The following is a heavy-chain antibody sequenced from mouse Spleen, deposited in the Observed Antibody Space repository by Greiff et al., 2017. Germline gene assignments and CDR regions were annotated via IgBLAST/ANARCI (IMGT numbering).Heavy chain of an antibody. D-gene: IGHD2-4*01. CDR1: GYTFTTYW. CDR2: IDPNSGGT. Sequence: QVQLQQPGAELVKPGASVKLSCEASGYTFTTYWMHWVKQRPGRGLDWIGRIDPNSGGTKYNEKFKSKATLTVDTPSSTAYMQLSSLTSEDSAVYYCASGMITTTGFDYWGQGTTLTVSS. J-gene: IGHJ2*01. V-gene: IGHV1-72*01. CDR3: ASGMITTTGFDY.